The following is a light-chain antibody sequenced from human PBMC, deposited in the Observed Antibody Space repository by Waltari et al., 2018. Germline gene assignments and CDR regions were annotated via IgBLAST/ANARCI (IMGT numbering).Light chain of an antibody. V-gene: IGLV4-69*01. CDR2: VNSDGSH. Sequence: QLVLTQSPSASASLGASVKLTCTLSSGHSSNVIAWLQQQPEKGPRYLMKVNSDGSHSKGDKIPDRCSGSSSGAEHYLTISILQSEDEADYYCQTGGHGTWVFGGGTKLTVL. CDR3: QTGGHGTWV. J-gene: IGLJ3*02. CDR1: SGHSSNV.